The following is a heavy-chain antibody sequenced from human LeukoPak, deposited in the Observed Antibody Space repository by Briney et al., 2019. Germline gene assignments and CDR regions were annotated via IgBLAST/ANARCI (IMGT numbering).Heavy chain of an antibody. D-gene: IGHD1-1*01. CDR2: ITGSGAFT. J-gene: IGHJ6*03. CDR1: GFTFMKYS. V-gene: IGHV3-21*01. Sequence: GGSLRLSCAASGFTFMKYSMTWVRQAPGKGLEWVSAITGSGAFTDYADSVKGRFTISRDNAKNSLYLQMNSLRAEDTAVYYCARGELERLLYYYYYMDVWGKGTTVTISS. CDR3: ARGELERLLYYYYYMDV.